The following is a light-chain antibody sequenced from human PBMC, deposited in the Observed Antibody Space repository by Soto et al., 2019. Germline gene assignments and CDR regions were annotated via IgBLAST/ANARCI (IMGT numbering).Light chain of an antibody. CDR3: QQYGSSRT. CDR1: QSVSSSY. J-gene: IGKJ1*01. V-gene: IGKV3-20*01. CDR2: GAS. Sequence: EIVLTQSPGTLSLSPGERATLSCRASQSVSSSYLAWYQHKPGQAPRLLIYGASSRAPGIPDRFSGSGSGTDFTRTISRLEPEDFAVYYCQQYGSSRTFGQGTKVEIK.